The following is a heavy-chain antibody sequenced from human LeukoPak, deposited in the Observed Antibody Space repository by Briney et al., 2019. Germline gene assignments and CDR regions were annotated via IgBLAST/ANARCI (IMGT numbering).Heavy chain of an antibody. Sequence: GAPRLSCTASGFTFGDYAMSWFRQAPGKGLEWVGFIGSKAYGGTTEYAASVKGRFTISRDDSKSIAYLQMNSLKTEDTAVYYCTSFDIVVVPAATVFDYWGQGTLVTVSS. CDR2: IGSKAYGGTT. D-gene: IGHD2-2*01. J-gene: IGHJ4*02. CDR1: GFTFGDYA. CDR3: TSFDIVVVPAATVFDY. V-gene: IGHV3-49*03.